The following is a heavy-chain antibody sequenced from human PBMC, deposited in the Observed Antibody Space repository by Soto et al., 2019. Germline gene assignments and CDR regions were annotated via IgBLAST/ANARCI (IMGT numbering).Heavy chain of an antibody. CDR2: VRDTGST. D-gene: IGHD3-22*01. J-gene: IGHJ5*02. V-gene: IGHV4-59*01. CDR3: ARYSPPKKTYDSNPGWFDP. Sequence: QVQLQESGPGQVKPSETLCLTCTVSGGSMNIYYWTWIRQPPGKGLEWIGYVRDTGSTNYNPSLKSRVTISIDTSRNQFSLSLSSVTAADTAVYFCARYSPPKKTYDSNPGWFDPWGQGTLVAVSS. CDR1: GGSMNIYY.